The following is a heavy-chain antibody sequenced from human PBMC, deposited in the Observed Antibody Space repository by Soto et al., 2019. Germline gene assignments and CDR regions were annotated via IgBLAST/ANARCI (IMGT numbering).Heavy chain of an antibody. D-gene: IGHD3-3*01. CDR1: GYTFTSYG. J-gene: IGHJ4*02. V-gene: IGHV1-69*13. CDR2: ISTIFGKA. Sequence: GASVKVSCKASGYTFTSYGISWVRQAPGQGLEWMGWISTIFGKANYAQKFQGRVTITADESTSTAYMELSSLRSEDTAVYYCASIESSITIFGVARLGGFDYWGQGTLVTVSS. CDR3: ASIESSITIFGVARLGGFDY.